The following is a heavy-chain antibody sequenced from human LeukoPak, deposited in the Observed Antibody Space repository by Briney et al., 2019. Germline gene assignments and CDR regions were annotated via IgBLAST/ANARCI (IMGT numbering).Heavy chain of an antibody. CDR3: AKGGDAYKVGNY. CDR1: GDTIDTRHFY. D-gene: IGHD5-24*01. J-gene: IGHJ1*01. V-gene: IGHV4-39*07. Sequence: PSETLSLTCIVSGDTIDTRHFYWTWIRQPPGKGLEWIGSIYYNLSTSYNPSLLSRGTISVDTSKNQFSLRLTSVTVADTAMYYCAKGGDAYKVGNYWGPGTTVTVSS. CDR2: IYYNLST.